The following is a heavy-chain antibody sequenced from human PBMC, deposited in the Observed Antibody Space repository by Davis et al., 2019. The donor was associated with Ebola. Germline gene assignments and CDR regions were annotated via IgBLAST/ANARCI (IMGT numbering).Heavy chain of an antibody. CDR3: ARSPIVVVVAATPGYYYGMDV. CDR1: GYTFTSYY. Sequence: AASVKVSCKASGYTFTSYYMHWVRQAPGQGLEWMGGIIPIFGTANYAQKFQGRVTITADESTSTAYMELSSLRSEDTAVYYCARSPIVVVVAATPGYYYGMDVWGQGTTVTVSS. CDR2: IIPIFGTA. D-gene: IGHD2-15*01. V-gene: IGHV1-69*13. J-gene: IGHJ6*02.